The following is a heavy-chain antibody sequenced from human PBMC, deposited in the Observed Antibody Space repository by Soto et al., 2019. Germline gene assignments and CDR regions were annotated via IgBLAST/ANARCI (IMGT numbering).Heavy chain of an antibody. CDR2: ISYDGSNK. Sequence: QVQLVESGGGVVQPGRSLSLSCAASGFTFSNYGMHWVRQAPGKGLEWVALISYDGSNKYYADSVKGRFTISRDNSKNTLYLQMNGLRAEDTAVYYCAKVPLSPYYFDYWGQGSLVTVSS. V-gene: IGHV3-30*18. CDR1: GFTFSNYG. J-gene: IGHJ4*02. CDR3: AKVPLSPYYFDY.